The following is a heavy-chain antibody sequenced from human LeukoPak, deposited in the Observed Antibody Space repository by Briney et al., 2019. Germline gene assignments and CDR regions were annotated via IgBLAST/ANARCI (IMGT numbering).Heavy chain of an antibody. V-gene: IGHV3-48*03. Sequence: PGGSLGLSCTTSGFTFSSYEMNWVRQAPGKGLEWVSYISRGGSTIYYTDSVKGRFTISRDNAKNSLYLQMNSLRAEDTAVYYCARSGCGGDCGVYYFDYWGQGTLVTVSS. D-gene: IGHD2-21*02. CDR3: ARSGCGGDCGVYYFDY. J-gene: IGHJ4*02. CDR2: ISRGGSTI. CDR1: GFTFSSYE.